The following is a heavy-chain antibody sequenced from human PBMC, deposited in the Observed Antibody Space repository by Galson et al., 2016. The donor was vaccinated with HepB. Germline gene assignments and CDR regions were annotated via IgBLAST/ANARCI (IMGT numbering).Heavy chain of an antibody. V-gene: IGHV4-39*01. Sequence: SETLSLTCTVSGASITRGGYYWSWIRQHPGKGLEWIGNIYYSGTTNYNLSLKSRITISVDTSKNQFSLKLSSVTAADTAVYYCARQHPNSGYDRNPRGAFDMWGQGTMVTVSS. J-gene: IGHJ3*02. CDR3: ARQHPNSGYDRNPRGAFDM. CDR1: GASITRGGYY. CDR2: IYYSGTT. D-gene: IGHD5-12*01.